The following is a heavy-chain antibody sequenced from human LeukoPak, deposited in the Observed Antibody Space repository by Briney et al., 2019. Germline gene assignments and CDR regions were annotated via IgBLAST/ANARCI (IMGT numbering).Heavy chain of an antibody. J-gene: IGHJ4*02. CDR1: GFSFSSYS. D-gene: IGHD3-10*01. CDR3: ARGGLFYGSGSYPLVELDY. V-gene: IGHV3-21*04. CDR2: ISSTSSYI. Sequence: GSLRLSCAASGFSFSSYSMNWVRQAPGKGLEWVSSISSTSSYIYYADSVKGRFTISRDNAKNSLYLQMNSLRAEDTAVYYCARGGLFYGSGSYPLVELDYWGQGTLVTVSS.